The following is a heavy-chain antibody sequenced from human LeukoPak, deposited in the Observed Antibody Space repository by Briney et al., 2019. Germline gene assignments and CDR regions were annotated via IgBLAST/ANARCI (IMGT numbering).Heavy chain of an antibody. CDR3: ARGQWLPRGDYGMDV. J-gene: IGHJ6*02. Sequence: ASETLSLTCAVYGGSFSGYYWSWIRQPPGKGLEWIGEINHSGSTNYNPSLKSRVTISVDTSKNQFSLKLSSVTAADTAVYYCARGQWLPRGDYGMDVWGQGTTVTVSS. CDR1: GGSFSGYY. CDR2: INHSGST. D-gene: IGHD6-19*01. V-gene: IGHV4-34*01.